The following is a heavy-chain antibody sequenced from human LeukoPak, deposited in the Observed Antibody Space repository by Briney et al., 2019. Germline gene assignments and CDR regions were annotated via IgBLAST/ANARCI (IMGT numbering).Heavy chain of an antibody. CDR1: GFTFSSYA. D-gene: IGHD2-2*01. J-gene: IGHJ5*02. Sequence: GGSLRLSCAASGFTFSSYAMSWVRQAPGKGLEWVSAISGSGGSTYYADSVKGRFTISRDNSKNTLYLQMNSLRAEDTAVYYCAKTKEARPAAMRTTRLNWFDPWGQGTRVTVSS. CDR3: AKTKEARPAAMRTTRLNWFDP. CDR2: ISGSGGST. V-gene: IGHV3-23*01.